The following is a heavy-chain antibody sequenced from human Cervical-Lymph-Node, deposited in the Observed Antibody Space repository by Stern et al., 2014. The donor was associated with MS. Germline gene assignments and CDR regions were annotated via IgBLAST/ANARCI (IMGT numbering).Heavy chain of an antibody. CDR2: ISWNSGDI. V-gene: IGHV3-9*01. CDR1: GIIFGGYV. CDR3: AKDLGEVFYYGMDV. D-gene: IGHD2-21*01. J-gene: IGHJ6*02. Sequence: EVQLEESGGGLVQPGGSLRLSCAASGIIFGGYVMHWVRQAPGEGLGWVAGISWNSGDIAYTDSVKGRFTISRDNAKNSLYLHMNSLRAEDTALYYCAKDLGEVFYYGMDVWGQGTTVTVSS.